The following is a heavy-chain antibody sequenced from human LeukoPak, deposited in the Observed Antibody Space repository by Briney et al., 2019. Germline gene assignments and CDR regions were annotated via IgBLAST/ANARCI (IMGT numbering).Heavy chain of an antibody. CDR1: GGSISSYY. Sequence: SETLSLTCTVFGGSISSYYWSWIRQPAGKGLEWIGRIYTSGSTNYNPSLKSRVTMSVDTSKNQFSLRLSSVTAADTAVYYCARDLGQYYDFWSGRDPYYYGMDVWGQGTTVTVSS. J-gene: IGHJ6*02. D-gene: IGHD3-3*01. CDR2: IYTSGST. CDR3: ARDLGQYYDFWSGRDPYYYGMDV. V-gene: IGHV4-4*07.